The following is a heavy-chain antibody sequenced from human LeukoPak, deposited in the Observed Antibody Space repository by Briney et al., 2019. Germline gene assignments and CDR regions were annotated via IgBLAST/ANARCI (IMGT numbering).Heavy chain of an antibody. J-gene: IGHJ6*02. CDR2: IYTNADGGTK. CDR3: TTDSYCSTTTCYASSNYYYGLDA. CDR1: GFTFSNAW. Sequence: PGGSLRLSCAASGFTFSNAWMSWVRQAPGKGLEWVGCIYTNADGGTKDYAAPVKSRFTISRDDSKNTLYLQMNSLKTEDTAVYYCTTDSYCSTTTCYASSNYYYGLDAWGQGTSVTVSS. V-gene: IGHV3-15*05. D-gene: IGHD2-2*01.